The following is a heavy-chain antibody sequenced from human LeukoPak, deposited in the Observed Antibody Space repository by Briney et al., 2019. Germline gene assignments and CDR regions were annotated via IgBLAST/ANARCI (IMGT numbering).Heavy chain of an antibody. Sequence: GGSLRLSCAASGFTLSSYSMNWVRQAPGKGLEWVSSINGDSTYIYYADSVKGRFTISRDNAKNSLFLQMNSLRAEDTALYYCARVRQWLVDYWGQGTLVTVSS. D-gene: IGHD6-19*01. CDR1: GFTLSSYS. V-gene: IGHV3-21*01. CDR3: ARVRQWLVDY. CDR2: INGDSTYI. J-gene: IGHJ4*02.